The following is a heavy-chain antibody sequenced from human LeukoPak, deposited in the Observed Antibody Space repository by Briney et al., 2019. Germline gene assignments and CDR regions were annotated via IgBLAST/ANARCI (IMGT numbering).Heavy chain of an antibody. D-gene: IGHD1-7*01. CDR2: ISAKNGET. V-gene: IGHV1-18*01. CDR1: VYIFSNYG. J-gene: IGHJ4*02. CDR3: ARGGAGTTYCDY. Sequence: GASVTVSFTSSVYIFSNYGISWVRQAPGQGREGMGWISAKNGETNYIQKFRGRVTMTTDTSTSTAYMELWSLRSDDTAVYYCARGGAGTTYCDYWGQGTLVTVSS.